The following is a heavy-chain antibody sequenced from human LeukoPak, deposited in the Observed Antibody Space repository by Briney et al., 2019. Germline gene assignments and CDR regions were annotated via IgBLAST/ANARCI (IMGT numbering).Heavy chain of an antibody. Sequence: GGSLRLSCSASGFTFGDYTLRWVRQAPGKGLEWVSLISWDGDTSYYADSVKGRFTISRDNSKNSLYLQTNSLRAEDTALYYCAKSQQWLPGDFWGQGTLVTVSS. J-gene: IGHJ4*02. CDR1: GFTFGDYT. CDR3: AKSQQWLPGDF. D-gene: IGHD6-19*01. CDR2: ISWDGDTS. V-gene: IGHV3-43*01.